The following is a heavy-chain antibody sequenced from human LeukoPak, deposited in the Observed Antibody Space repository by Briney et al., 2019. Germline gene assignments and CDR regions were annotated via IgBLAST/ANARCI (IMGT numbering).Heavy chain of an antibody. J-gene: IGHJ4*02. D-gene: IGHD3-16*01. Sequence: GGSLRLSCAASEFTFSSYWMSWVRQAPGKGLEWVANIKQDGSEKYFVDSVKGRFTISGDNAKNSLYLQMNGLGAEDTAVYYCARGRIGATSFDYWGQGTLVTVSS. CDR3: ARGRIGATSFDY. V-gene: IGHV3-7*03. CDR1: EFTFSSYW. CDR2: IKQDGSEK.